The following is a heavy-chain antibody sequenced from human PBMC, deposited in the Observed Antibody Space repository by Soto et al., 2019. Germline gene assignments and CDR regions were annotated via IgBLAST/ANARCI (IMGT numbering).Heavy chain of an antibody. CDR1: GYTFTNYA. J-gene: IGHJ2*01. Sequence: QVQLVQSGAEVKKPGASVKGSCKASGYTFTNYAMHWVRQAPGQRLEWMGWINAGNGNTKYSQKFQGRVTITRDTSASTAYMELSSLRSEDTAVYYCASGGCLYWSFDLWGRGTLVTVSS. CDR3: ASGGCLYWSFDL. CDR2: INAGNGNT. V-gene: IGHV1-3*01. D-gene: IGHD2-15*01.